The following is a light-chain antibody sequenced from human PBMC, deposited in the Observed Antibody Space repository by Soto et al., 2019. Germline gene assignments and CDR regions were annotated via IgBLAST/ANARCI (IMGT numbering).Light chain of an antibody. CDR2: HVT. J-gene: IGLJ1*01. V-gene: IGLV2-14*01. CDR3: SSYTSSTVYI. Sequence: QSALTQPASVSGSPGQSITTSCTGTSSDVGGYSYVSWYQQHPGDAPKLMIYHVTNRPSGVSDRFSGSKSGNTASLTISGLQAEDEADYYCSSYTSSTVYIFGTGTKVTVL. CDR1: SSDVGGYSY.